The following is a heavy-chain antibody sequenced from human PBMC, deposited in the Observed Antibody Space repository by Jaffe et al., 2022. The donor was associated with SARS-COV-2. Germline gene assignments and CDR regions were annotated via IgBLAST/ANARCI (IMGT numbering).Heavy chain of an antibody. D-gene: IGHD3-22*01. Sequence: QVQLVQSGAEVKKPGASVKVSCKASGYTFTSYYMHWVRQAPGQGLEWMGIINPSGGSTSYAQKFQGRVTMTRDTSTSTVYMELSSLRSEDTAVYYCAREGYYYDSSGYLVGFDYWGQGTLVTVSS. V-gene: IGHV1-46*01. CDR2: INPSGGST. CDR1: GYTFTSYY. CDR3: AREGYYYDSSGYLVGFDY. J-gene: IGHJ4*02.